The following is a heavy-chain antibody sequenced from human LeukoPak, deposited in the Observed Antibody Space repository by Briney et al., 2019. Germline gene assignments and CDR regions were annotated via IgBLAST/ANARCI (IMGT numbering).Heavy chain of an antibody. CDR1: GGSISGYY. Sequence: SETLSLTCTVSGGSISGYYWSWIRQPPGKGLEWIGYIYYSGSTNYNPSLKSRVTISVDTSKNQFSLKLSSVTAADTAVYYCARVTTVYDAFDIWGQGTMVTVSS. V-gene: IGHV4-59*01. CDR2: IYYSGST. D-gene: IGHD4-17*01. CDR3: ARVTTVYDAFDI. J-gene: IGHJ3*02.